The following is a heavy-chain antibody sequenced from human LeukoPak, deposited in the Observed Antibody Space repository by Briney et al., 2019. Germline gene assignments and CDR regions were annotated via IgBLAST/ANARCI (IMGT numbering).Heavy chain of an antibody. D-gene: IGHD3-22*01. V-gene: IGHV4-59*12. CDR2: IYYSGST. Sequence: SETLSLTCTVSGGSISNYYWNWIRQPPGKGLEWIGYIYYSGSTNYNPSLKSRVTISVDTSKNQFSLKLSSVTAADTAVYYCARGADSSGYYSIFCFDYWGQGTLVTVSS. J-gene: IGHJ4*02. CDR1: GGSISNYY. CDR3: ARGADSSGYYSIFCFDY.